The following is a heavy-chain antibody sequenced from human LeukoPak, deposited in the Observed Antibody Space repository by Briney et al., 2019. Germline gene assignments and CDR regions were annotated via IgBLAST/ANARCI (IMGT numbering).Heavy chain of an antibody. J-gene: IGHJ4*02. D-gene: IGHD3-22*01. CDR2: INPSGGST. V-gene: IGHV1-46*01. CDR1: GYTFTSYY. CDR3: ARDTHINYYDSSGRFDY. Sequence: ASVKVSCTASGYTFTSYYMHWVRQAPGQGLEWMGIINPSGGSTSYAQKFQGRVTMTRDTSTSTVYMELSSLRSEDTAVYYCARDTHINYYDSSGRFDYWGQGTLVTVSS.